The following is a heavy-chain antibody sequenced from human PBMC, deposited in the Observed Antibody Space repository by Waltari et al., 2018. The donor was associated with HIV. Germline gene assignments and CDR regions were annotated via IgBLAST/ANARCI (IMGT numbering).Heavy chain of an antibody. Sequence: QVQLVQSGVEVKKPGASVKVSCKASGYTFTSYGISWVRQAPGQGLEGMGWDSPNKGNTNYAQKRQGRVSMTTDTSTSTAYRDLRGLRSDDTAVYYCARGGYYYGSGGSPAWYYGMDVWGQGTTVTVSS. V-gene: IGHV1-18*01. CDR2: DSPNKGNT. D-gene: IGHD3-10*01. J-gene: IGHJ6*02. CDR1: GYTFTSYG. CDR3: ARGGYYYGSGGSPAWYYGMDV.